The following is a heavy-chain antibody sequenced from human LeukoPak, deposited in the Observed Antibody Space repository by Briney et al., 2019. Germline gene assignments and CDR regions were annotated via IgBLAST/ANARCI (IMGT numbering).Heavy chain of an antibody. D-gene: IGHD3-10*01. CDR1: GFTFSSYA. J-gene: IGHJ5*02. V-gene: IGHV3-23*01. CDR3: TKRAEFGGFDP. CDR2: ISGSGGNT. Sequence: GGSLRLSCAASGFTFSSYAMSWVRQAPGKGLEWVSAISGSGGNTYYADSVKGRFTISRDNSNNTLYLQMNSLTAEDTAVYYCTKRAEFGGFDPWGQGTLVTVSS.